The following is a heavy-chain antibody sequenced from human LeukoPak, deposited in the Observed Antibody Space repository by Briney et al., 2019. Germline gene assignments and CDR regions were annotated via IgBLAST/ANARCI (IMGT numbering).Heavy chain of an antibody. V-gene: IGHV3-30*02. CDR2: IRYDGSNK. CDR3: ARPYYYGSGSYYAEYYFDY. D-gene: IGHD3-10*01. Sequence: GGSLRLSCAASGFTFSSYGMHWVRQAPGKGLEWVAFIRYDGSNKYYADSVKGRFTISRDNSKNTLYLQMNSLRAEDTAVYYCARPYYYGSGSYYAEYYFDYWGQGTLVTVSS. J-gene: IGHJ4*02. CDR1: GFTFSSYG.